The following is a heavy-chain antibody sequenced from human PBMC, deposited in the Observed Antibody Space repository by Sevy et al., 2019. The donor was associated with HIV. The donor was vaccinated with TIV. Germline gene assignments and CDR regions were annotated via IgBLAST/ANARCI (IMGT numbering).Heavy chain of an antibody. Sequence: GGSLRLSCAASGFTFAAHCMQWVRQVPEKGLMWVSLINNDGSTTTYTDSVKGRFPISRDNSKNALFLEMGSLRAEETGIYYCGRVEYGGSNSIDPWGRGPLVTVS. V-gene: IGHV3-74*03. CDR2: INNDGSTT. J-gene: IGHJ5*02. CDR3: GRVEYGGSNSIDP. CDR1: GFTFAAHC. D-gene: IGHD1-26*01.